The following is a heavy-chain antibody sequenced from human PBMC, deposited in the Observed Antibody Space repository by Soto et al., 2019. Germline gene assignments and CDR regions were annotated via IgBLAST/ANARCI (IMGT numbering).Heavy chain of an antibody. V-gene: IGHV3-53*01. CDR3: VRPLSSGRNYGKDV. CDR2: IYYNGTT. Sequence: GGSLRLSCAASGLTVGDNYMSWVRQAPGMGLEWVSAIYYNGTTYYADSVKGRFTTSRDTSKNTLSLQMDSLRVGDTAVYYCVRPLSSGRNYGKDVWGQGTTVTV. J-gene: IGHJ6*02. CDR1: GLTVGDNY. D-gene: IGHD3-10*01.